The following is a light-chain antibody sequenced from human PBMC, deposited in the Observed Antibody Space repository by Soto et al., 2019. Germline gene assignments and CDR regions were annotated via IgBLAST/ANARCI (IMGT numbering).Light chain of an antibody. Sequence: QSVLTQPASVSGSPLQSITISCTGTSSDIGRYNYVSWYQQYPGKAPKFMIYDVSNRPSGVSNRFSGSKSGNTASLTISGLQAEDEADYYCSSYIRSSTYVFGTGTKVTVL. J-gene: IGLJ1*01. CDR2: DVS. V-gene: IGLV2-14*01. CDR3: SSYIRSSTYV. CDR1: SSDIGRYNY.